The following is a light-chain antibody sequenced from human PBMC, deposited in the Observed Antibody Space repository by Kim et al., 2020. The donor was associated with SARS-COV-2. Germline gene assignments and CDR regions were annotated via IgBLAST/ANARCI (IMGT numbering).Light chain of an antibody. J-gene: IGKJ4*01. CDR1: QSISSY. CDR2: DAS. CDR3: QQRFSLPLT. V-gene: IGKV3-11*01. Sequence: EIVLTQSPVTLSLSPGERATLSCRASQSISSYLAWYQQKPGQAPRLLIYDASNRAPGIPARFSGSGSETDFTLTVSSLEPEDFAIYYCQQRFSLPLTFGGGTKLEI.